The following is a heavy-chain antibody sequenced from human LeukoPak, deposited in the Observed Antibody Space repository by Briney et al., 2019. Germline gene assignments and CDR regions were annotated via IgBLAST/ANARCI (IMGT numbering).Heavy chain of an antibody. J-gene: IGHJ4*02. CDR2: IYYSGST. D-gene: IGHD2-2*02. CDR1: GGSISSGGYY. Sequence: SETLSLTCTVSGGSISSGGYYWSWIRQHPGRGLEWIGYIYYSGSTYYNPSLRSRVTISVDTSKNQSSLKLSSVTAADTAVYYCARDLGGEGLYGFDYWGQGTLVTVSS. CDR3: ARDLGGEGLYGFDY. V-gene: IGHV4-31*03.